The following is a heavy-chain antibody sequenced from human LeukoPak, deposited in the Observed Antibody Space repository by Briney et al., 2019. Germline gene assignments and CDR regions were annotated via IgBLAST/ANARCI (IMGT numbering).Heavy chain of an antibody. CDR1: GFTFSSYS. CDR3: AKAGIATYWYFDL. J-gene: IGHJ2*01. V-gene: IGHV3-48*01. D-gene: IGHD6-13*01. CDR2: ISSSSTI. Sequence: GGSLRLSCAASGFTFSSYSMNWVRQAPGKGLEWVSYISSSSTIYYADSVKGRFTISRDNAKNSLYLQMNSLRAEDTAVYYCAKAGIATYWYFDLWGRGTLVTVSS.